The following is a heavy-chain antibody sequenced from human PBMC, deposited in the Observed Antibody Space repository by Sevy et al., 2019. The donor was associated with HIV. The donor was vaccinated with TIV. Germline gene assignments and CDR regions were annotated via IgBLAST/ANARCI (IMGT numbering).Heavy chain of an antibody. CDR1: GFTFSDYY. J-gene: IGHJ4*02. D-gene: IGHD1-26*01. Sequence: GGSLRLSCAASGFTFSDYYMDWVRQAPGQGLEWVGRSRNKANSYTTEYAASVKGRFTISRDDSKNSLYLQMNGLKTEDTAVYYCASRVGMTGYWGQGTLVTVSS. CDR2: SRNKANSYTT. CDR3: ASRVGMTGY. V-gene: IGHV3-72*01.